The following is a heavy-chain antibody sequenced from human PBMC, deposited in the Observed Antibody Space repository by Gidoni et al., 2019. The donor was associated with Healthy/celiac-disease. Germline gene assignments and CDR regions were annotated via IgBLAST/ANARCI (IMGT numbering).Heavy chain of an antibody. CDR3: ARSTISLKDGMDV. Sequence: EVQLVESGGASVQRGGSLRLSCGASGFTFSSYDMHWVCQATGKGLEWVSAIGTASNTYYPGSVKGRFTISRENAKNSLCLQINSMRAGDTDVYYCARSTISLKDGMDVWGKGTTVTVSS. V-gene: IGHV3-13*01. CDR1: GFTFSSYD. CDR2: IGTASNT. D-gene: IGHD3-9*01. J-gene: IGHJ6*04.